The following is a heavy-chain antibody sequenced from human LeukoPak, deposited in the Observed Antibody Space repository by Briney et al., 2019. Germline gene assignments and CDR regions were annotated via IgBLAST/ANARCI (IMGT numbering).Heavy chain of an antibody. CDR1: GCTFSNAW. D-gene: IGHD3-10*01. Sequence: CGALRLSRAASGCTFSNAWMSWVGQAPGKGREWVGRIKSITDGGTKDYAATVKGRFTISTDDSKNTLYLQMNSLKTEDTAVYYCTTDALWFGELLALYFDYWGQGTLVTVSS. V-gene: IGHV3-15*01. CDR3: TTDALWFGELLALYFDY. J-gene: IGHJ4*02. CDR2: IKSITDGGTK.